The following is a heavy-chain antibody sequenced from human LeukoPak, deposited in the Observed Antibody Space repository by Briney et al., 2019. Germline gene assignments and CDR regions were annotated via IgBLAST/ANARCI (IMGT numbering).Heavy chain of an antibody. V-gene: IGHV1-69*04. CDR2: IIPILGIA. Sequence: GASVKVSCKASGYTFTSYGISWVRQAPGQGLEWMGRIIPILGIANYAQKFQGRVTITADKSTSTAYMELSSLRSEDTAVYYCARVSRSGTLKDYWGQGTLVTVSS. J-gene: IGHJ4*02. CDR3: ARVSRSGTLKDY. CDR1: GYTFTSYG. D-gene: IGHD3-10*01.